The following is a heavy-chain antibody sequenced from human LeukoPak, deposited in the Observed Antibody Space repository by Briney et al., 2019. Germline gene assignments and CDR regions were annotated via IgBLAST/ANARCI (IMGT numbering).Heavy chain of an antibody. D-gene: IGHD2-2*01. CDR3: ARGGIVVVPVGYDY. J-gene: IGHJ4*02. CDR1: GFTFSSYS. V-gene: IGHV3-48*01. Sequence: GGSLRLSCAASGFTFSSYSMNWVRQAPGKGLGWVSYISSSSSTIYYADSVKGRFTISRDNAKNSLYLQMNSLRAEDTAVYYCARGGIVVVPVGYDYWGQGTLVTVSS. CDR2: ISSSSSTI.